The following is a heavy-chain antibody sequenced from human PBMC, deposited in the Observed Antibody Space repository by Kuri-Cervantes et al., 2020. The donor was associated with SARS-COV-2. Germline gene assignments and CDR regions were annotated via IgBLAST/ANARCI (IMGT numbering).Heavy chain of an antibody. CDR1: GFTFSSYA. J-gene: IGHJ4*02. Sequence: LTCAASGFTFSSYAMSWVRQAPGKGLEWVSSISSSSSYIYYADSVKGRFTISRDNAKNSLYLQMNSLRAEDTAVYYCARALHTAMVKKLDYWGQGTLVTVSS. V-gene: IGHV3-21*01. CDR2: ISSSSSYI. D-gene: IGHD5-18*01. CDR3: ARALHTAMVKKLDY.